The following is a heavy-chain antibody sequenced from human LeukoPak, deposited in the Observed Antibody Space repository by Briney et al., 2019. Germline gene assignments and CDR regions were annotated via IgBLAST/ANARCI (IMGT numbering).Heavy chain of an antibody. CDR2: INPRDGET. CDR1: GYNFVGYY. V-gene: IGHV1-2*06. Sequence: ASVKVSCKASGYNFVGYYIHWVRQAPGQGLEWMGRINPRDGETNFAQKFQGRVTMTRDTSISTAYMELSRLRSDDTAVYYCAREGGAGATLGYWGQGTLVTVSS. J-gene: IGHJ4*02. D-gene: IGHD1-26*01. CDR3: AREGGAGATLGY.